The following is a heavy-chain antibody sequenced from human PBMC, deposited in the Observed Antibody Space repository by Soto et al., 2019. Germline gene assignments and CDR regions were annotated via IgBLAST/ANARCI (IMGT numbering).Heavy chain of an antibody. Sequence: QVQLVQSGAEVRKPGSSVKVSCKASGGTFSAYSIDWVRHVPGQGLEWLGRITPMYGKINYAQKWQGIVRITADTSTNTAYMEVTSLRSEDTAVYYGAREAGVYNYMDVWGKGTDVTVPS. V-gene: IGHV1-69*08. D-gene: IGHD3-10*01. J-gene: IGHJ6*03. CDR3: AREAGVYNYMDV. CDR1: GGTFSAYS. CDR2: ITPMYGKI.